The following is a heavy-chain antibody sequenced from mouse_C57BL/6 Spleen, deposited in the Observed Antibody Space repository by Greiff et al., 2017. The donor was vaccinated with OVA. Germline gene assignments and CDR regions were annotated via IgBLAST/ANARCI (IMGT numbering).Heavy chain of an antibody. CDR3: ARLGGLGGYFDV. CDR2: IYPGDGDT. CDR1: GYAFSSSW. J-gene: IGHJ1*03. Sequence: QVQLQQSGPELVKPGASVKISCKASGYAFSSSWMNWVKQRPGKGLEWIGRIYPGDGDTNYNGKFKGKATLTADKSSSTAYMQLSSLTSEDSAVYFCARLGGLGGYFDVWGTGTTVTVSS. V-gene: IGHV1-82*01. D-gene: IGHD2-4*01.